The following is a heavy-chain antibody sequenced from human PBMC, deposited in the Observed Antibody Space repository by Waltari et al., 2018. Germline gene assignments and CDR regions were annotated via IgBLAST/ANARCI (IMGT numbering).Heavy chain of an antibody. CDR3: MKDQARG. CDR2: ISYDGSNE. CDR1: GFHFSGYG. D-gene: IGHD5-12*01. J-gene: IGHJ4*02. V-gene: IGHV3-30*02. Sequence: QVQLVESGGGVVQPGGSLRLSCAASGFHFSGYGMHWVRQDPGKGVEWVAFISYDGSNEYYADSVKGRFTISRDNSRNTLYLQMNRLRDEDTAVYYCMKDQARGWGQGTLVTVSS.